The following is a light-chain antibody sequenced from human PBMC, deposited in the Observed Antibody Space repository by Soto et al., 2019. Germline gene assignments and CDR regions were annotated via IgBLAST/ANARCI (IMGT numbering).Light chain of an antibody. Sequence: QSALTQPASVSGSPGQSITISCTGTSSDVGGYNYVSWYQQHPGKAPKLMIYDVSNRPSGVSNRFPGSKSGNTASLSISGLHAEDEADYYCSSYTSSNTLYVFGTGTKVTVL. CDR2: DVS. V-gene: IGLV2-14*03. CDR3: SSYTSSNTLYV. CDR1: SSDVGGYNY. J-gene: IGLJ1*01.